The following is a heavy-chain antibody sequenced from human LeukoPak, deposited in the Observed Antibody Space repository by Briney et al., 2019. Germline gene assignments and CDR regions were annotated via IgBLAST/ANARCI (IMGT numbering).Heavy chain of an antibody. CDR1: GFTFSSYG. J-gene: IGHJ4*02. Sequence: GGSLRLSCAASGFTFSSYGMHWVRQAPGKGLEWVAVIWYDGSNKYYADSVKGRFTISRDNSKNTLYLQMNSLRAEDTAVYYCARTGYSSSWYWGAGSYWGQGTLVTVSS. V-gene: IGHV3-33*01. CDR3: ARTGYSSSWYWGAGSY. D-gene: IGHD6-13*01. CDR2: IWYDGSNK.